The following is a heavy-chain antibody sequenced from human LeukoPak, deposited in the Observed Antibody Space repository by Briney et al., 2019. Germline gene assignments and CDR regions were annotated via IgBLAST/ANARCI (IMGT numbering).Heavy chain of an antibody. Sequence: PGGSLRLSCAASGFTFSSYSMNWVRQAPGKGLEWVSSISSSSSYIYYAGSVKGRFTISRDNAKNSLYLQMNSLRAEDTAVYYCARDMYYDILTGWGHNYFDYWGQGTLVTVSS. V-gene: IGHV3-21*01. CDR3: ARDMYYDILTGWGHNYFDY. J-gene: IGHJ4*02. CDR2: ISSSSSYI. CDR1: GFTFSSYS. D-gene: IGHD3-9*01.